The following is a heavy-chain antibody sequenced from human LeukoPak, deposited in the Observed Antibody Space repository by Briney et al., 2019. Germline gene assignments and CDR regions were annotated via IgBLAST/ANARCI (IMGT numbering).Heavy chain of an antibody. CDR3: ARDLAVGATTGFDY. CDR1: GYTFTSYG. D-gene: IGHD1-26*01. V-gene: IGHV1-18*01. CDR2: ISAYNGNP. J-gene: IGHJ4*02. Sequence: ASVKVSCKASGYTFTSYGISWVRQAPGQGREGMGWISAYNGNPNDAQKLQGRVTMTTDTSTSTAYMELRSLRSDDTAVYYCARDLAVGATTGFDYWGQGTLVTVSS.